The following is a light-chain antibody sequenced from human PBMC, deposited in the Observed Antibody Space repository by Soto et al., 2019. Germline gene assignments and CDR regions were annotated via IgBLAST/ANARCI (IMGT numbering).Light chain of an antibody. CDR2: EVR. Sequence: QSVRRQGSAGIRTPERSVAIRRLGGNSDIWVGTFVSGYQHPPGKAPLLMIYEVRTRPSGVPDRFSGSKSRNTASLTVSGLQAEDEADYYCSSFADSNSYVFVSG. J-gene: IGLJ1*01. V-gene: IGLV2-8*01. CDR3: SSFADSNSYV. CDR1: NSDIWVGTF.